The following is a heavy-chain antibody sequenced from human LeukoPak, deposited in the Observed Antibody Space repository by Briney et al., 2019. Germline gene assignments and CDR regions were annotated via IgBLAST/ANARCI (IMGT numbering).Heavy chain of an antibody. J-gene: IGHJ4*02. CDR1: GFTFSSYW. Sequence: GGSLRLPCADSGFTFSSYWMSWVRQAPGKGLEWVANINQDGSEKYYVDSVRGRFTISRDNAKNSLYLQMNSLRAEDTAVYYCAISSPVATVGYWGQGTLVTVSS. CDR2: INQDGSEK. CDR3: AISSPVATVGY. V-gene: IGHV3-7*01. D-gene: IGHD4-23*01.